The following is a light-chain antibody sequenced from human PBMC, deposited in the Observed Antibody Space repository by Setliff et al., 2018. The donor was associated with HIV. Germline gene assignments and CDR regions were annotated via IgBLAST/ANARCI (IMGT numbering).Light chain of an antibody. J-gene: IGLJ1*01. CDR1: SGDVGGYNS. CDR2: GVN. CDR3: TSYTRDNTITRV. Sequence: QSALAQPASVSGSPGQSITISCTGTSGDVGGYNSVSWYQHYPGKAPKVMIYGVNNRPSGVSNRFSGSKSGSTASLTISGLQAEDEADYFCTSYTRDNTITRVFGTGTKVTVL. V-gene: IGLV2-14*01.